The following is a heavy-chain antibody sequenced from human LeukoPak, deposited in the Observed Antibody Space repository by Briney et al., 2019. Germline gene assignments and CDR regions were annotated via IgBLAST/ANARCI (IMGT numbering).Heavy chain of an antibody. D-gene: IGHD6-13*01. CDR3: ARDRISSWYPDYYGMDV. J-gene: IGHJ6*02. CDR1: GGSIGSYY. CDR2: IYDTAYT. V-gene: IGHV4-59*01. Sequence: SETLSLTCTVSGGSIGSYYWSWIRQPPGKGLEWIGHIYDTAYTDYNPSVKGRVTISVDTSKYQFSLKLSSVTAADTAVYYCARDRISSWYPDYYGMDVWGQGTTVTVSS.